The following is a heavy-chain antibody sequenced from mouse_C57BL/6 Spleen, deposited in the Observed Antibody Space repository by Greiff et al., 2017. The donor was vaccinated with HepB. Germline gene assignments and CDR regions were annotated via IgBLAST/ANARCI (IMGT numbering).Heavy chain of an antibody. CDR1: GYSFTDYN. V-gene: IGHV1-39*01. D-gene: IGHD2-4*01. CDR2: INPNYGTT. Sequence: EVQLQQSGPELVKPGASVKISCKASGYSFTDYNMNWVKQSNGKSLEWIGVINPNYGTTSYNKKFKGKATLTVDQSSSTAYMQLNSLTSEDSAVYYCARNYDYDGDYYAMDYWGQGTSVTVSS. CDR3: ARNYDYDGDYYAMDY. J-gene: IGHJ4*01.